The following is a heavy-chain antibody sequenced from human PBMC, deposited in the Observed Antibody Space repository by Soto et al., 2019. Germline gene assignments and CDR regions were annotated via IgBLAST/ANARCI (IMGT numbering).Heavy chain of an antibody. Sequence: EVQLLESGGGLVQPGGSLRLSCAASGFTFSSYAMSWVRQAPGKGLEWVSAISGSGGSTYYADSVKGRFTISRDNSKNTRYLQMNSLRAEDTAVYYCAKDRRRYSYGSEIDYWGQGTLVTVSS. CDR2: ISGSGGST. CDR3: AKDRRRYSYGSEIDY. D-gene: IGHD5-18*01. J-gene: IGHJ4*02. V-gene: IGHV3-23*01. CDR1: GFTFSSYA.